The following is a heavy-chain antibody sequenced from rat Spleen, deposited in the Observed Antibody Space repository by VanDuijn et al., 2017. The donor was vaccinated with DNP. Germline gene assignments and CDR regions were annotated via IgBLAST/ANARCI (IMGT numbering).Heavy chain of an antibody. J-gene: IGHJ2*01. V-gene: IGHV4-2*01. CDR2: INKDSSTI. D-gene: IGHD1-11*01. CDR3: AKGPNYGGWSDYFDY. Sequence: EVKLVESGGGLVQPGRSLKLSCAASGFNFNDYWMGWVRQAPGKGLEWIGQINKDSSTITYIPSLKDKFTISRDNDQNTLYLQMSKLGSEDTATYYCAKGPNYGGWSDYFDYCGQGVMVTVSS. CDR1: GFNFNDYW.